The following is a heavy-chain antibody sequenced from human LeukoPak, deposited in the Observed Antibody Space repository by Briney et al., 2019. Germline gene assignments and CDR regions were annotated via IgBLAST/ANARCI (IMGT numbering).Heavy chain of an antibody. CDR2: ISYDGSNK. J-gene: IGHJ4*02. D-gene: IGHD2-21*02. CDR3: AKGQVTARGSGPFDY. Sequence: PGGSLRLSCAASGFTFSSYGMHWVRQAPGKGLEWVAVISYDGSNKYYADSVKGRFTISRDNSKNTLYLQMNSLRAEDTAVYYFAKGQVTARGSGPFDYWAREPWSPSPQ. V-gene: IGHV3-30*18. CDR1: GFTFSSYG.